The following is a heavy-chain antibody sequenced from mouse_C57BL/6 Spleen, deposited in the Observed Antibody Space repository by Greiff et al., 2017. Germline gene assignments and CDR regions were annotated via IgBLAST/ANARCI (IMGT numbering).Heavy chain of an antibody. V-gene: IGHV1-18*01. J-gene: IGHJ1*03. CDR3: ARTSPPYWYFDV. Sequence: EVQLQQSGPELVKPGASVKIPCKASGYTFTDYNMDWVKQSHGKSLEWIGEINPNNGGTIYNQKFKGKATLTVDKSSSTAYMELRSLTSEDTAVYYCARTSPPYWYFDVWGTGTTVTVSS. CDR2: INPNNGGT. CDR1: GYTFTDYN. D-gene: IGHD6-1*01.